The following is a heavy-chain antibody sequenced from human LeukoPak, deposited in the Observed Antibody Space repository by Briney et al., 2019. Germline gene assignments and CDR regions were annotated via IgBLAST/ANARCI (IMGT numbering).Heavy chain of an antibody. CDR3: VRLGWGSRGSGSFDI. CDR1: GGSINTFNHY. D-gene: IGHD3-9*01. Sequence: SETLSLTCTVPGGSINTFNHYWGWIRQPPGNGLEWIGSIYYSGNTYYDASLKSRVAMSVDTSKNQFSLKVRSVTAADTAVYFCVRLGWGSRGSGSFDIWGQGTLVIVSS. V-gene: IGHV4-39*01. CDR2: IYYSGNT. J-gene: IGHJ4*02.